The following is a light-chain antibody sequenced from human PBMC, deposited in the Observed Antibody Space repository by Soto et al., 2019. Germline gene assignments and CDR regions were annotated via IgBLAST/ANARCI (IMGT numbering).Light chain of an antibody. CDR1: SSNIGSNY. Sequence: QSVLTQPPSASGTPGQRVTISCSGSSSNIGSNYVYWYQQLPGTAPKLLIYRNNQRPSGVPDRLSGSKSGTSASLAISGLRSEDEADYYCAVWDDSLSVHVVFGGGTKLTVL. CDR3: AVWDDSLSVHVV. V-gene: IGLV1-47*01. J-gene: IGLJ2*01. CDR2: RNN.